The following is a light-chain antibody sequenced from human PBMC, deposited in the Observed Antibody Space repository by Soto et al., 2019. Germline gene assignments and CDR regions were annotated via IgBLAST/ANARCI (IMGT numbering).Light chain of an antibody. Sequence: AIRMTQSPSSLSASTGDRVTITCRASQGISSYLAWYQQKPGKAPKLLIYAASNLQSGVPSRFSGSGSGTDFTLTISNVQPEDFATYYCQQTYSTPQPFGQGTRLEIK. J-gene: IGKJ5*01. CDR3: QQTYSTPQP. V-gene: IGKV1-8*01. CDR2: AAS. CDR1: QGISSY.